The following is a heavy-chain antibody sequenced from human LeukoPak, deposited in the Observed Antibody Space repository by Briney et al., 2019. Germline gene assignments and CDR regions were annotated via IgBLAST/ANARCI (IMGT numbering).Heavy chain of an antibody. CDR2: IIPIFGTA. J-gene: IGHJ4*02. D-gene: IGHD6-19*01. Sequence: ASVKVSCKASGYTFTSYAISWVRQAPGQRLEWMGGIIPIFGTANYAQKFQGRVTITADESTSTAYMELSSLRSEDTAVYYCARSGGVAGYMFSEVYYDYWGQGTLVTVSS. CDR1: GYTFTSYA. V-gene: IGHV1-69*13. CDR3: ARSGGVAGYMFSEVYYDY.